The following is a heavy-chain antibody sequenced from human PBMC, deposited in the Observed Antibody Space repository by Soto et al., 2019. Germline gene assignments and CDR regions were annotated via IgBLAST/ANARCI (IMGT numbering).Heavy chain of an antibody. CDR2: MNPNSGNT. J-gene: IGHJ4*02. V-gene: IGHV1-8*01. Sequence: QVQLVQSGAEVKKPGASVKVSCKASGYTFTSYDLNWVRQATGQGLEWMGWMNPNSGNTGYAQQFQGRVTMTRTTSISTAYMGLSSLRSEDTAVYYCARERSSGWYVDYWGQGTRVTVSS. CDR1: GYTFTSYD. D-gene: IGHD6-19*01. CDR3: ARERSSGWYVDY.